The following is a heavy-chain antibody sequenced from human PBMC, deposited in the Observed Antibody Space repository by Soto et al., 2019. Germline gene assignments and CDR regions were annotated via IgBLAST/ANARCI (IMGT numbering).Heavy chain of an antibody. CDR3: ARFPVYDFWSGEPQEYGMDV. V-gene: IGHV4-34*01. Sequence: PSETLSLTCAGYGGSFSGYYWSWIRQPPGKGLEWIGEINHSGSTNYNPSLKSRVTISVDTSKNQFSLKLSSVTAADTAVYYCARFPVYDFWSGEPQEYGMDVWGQGTTVTVSS. CDR1: GGSFSGYY. J-gene: IGHJ6*02. D-gene: IGHD3-3*01. CDR2: INHSGST.